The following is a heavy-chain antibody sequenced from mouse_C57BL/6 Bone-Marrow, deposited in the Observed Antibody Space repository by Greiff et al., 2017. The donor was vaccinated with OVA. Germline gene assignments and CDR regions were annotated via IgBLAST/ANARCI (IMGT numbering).Heavy chain of an antibody. J-gene: IGHJ4*01. CDR3: ARSGRVDYYAMDY. CDR2: INPNNGGT. CDR1: GYTFTDYN. D-gene: IGHD1-1*02. Sequence: EVQLQQSGPELVKPGASVKMSCKASGYTFTDYNMHWVKQSHGKSLEWIGYINPNNGGTSYNQKFKGKATLTVNKSSSTAYMELRSLTSEDSAVYYCARSGRVDYYAMDYWGQGTSVTVSS. V-gene: IGHV1-22*01.